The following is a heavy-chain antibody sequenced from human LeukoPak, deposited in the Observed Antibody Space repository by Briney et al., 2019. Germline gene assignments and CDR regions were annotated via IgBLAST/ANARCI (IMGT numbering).Heavy chain of an antibody. Sequence: GGSLRLSCAASGFTVSSNYMSWVRQAPGKGLEWVSITYSDGSTNYADSVKGRFAISRDNSKNTLSLQMNSLRAEDTAVYYCARKNHLFNAAFDIWGQGTVVTVSS. J-gene: IGHJ3*02. CDR3: ARKNHLFNAAFDI. CDR2: TYSDGST. CDR1: GFTVSSNY. V-gene: IGHV3-53*01. D-gene: IGHD1-14*01.